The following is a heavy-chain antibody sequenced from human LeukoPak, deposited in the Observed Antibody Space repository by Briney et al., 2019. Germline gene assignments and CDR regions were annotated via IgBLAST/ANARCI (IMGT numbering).Heavy chain of an antibody. CDR2: ISGSGGST. V-gene: IGHV3-23*01. D-gene: IGHD3-22*01. J-gene: IGHJ5*02. Sequence: PGGSLRLSCAASGFTFSSYSMNWVRQAPGKGLEWVSAISGSGGSTYYADSVKGRFTISRDNSKNTLYLQMNSLGAEDTAVYYCAKAPRRYYDSSGYRFWFDPWGQGTLVTVSS. CDR3: AKAPRRYYDSSGYRFWFDP. CDR1: GFTFSSYS.